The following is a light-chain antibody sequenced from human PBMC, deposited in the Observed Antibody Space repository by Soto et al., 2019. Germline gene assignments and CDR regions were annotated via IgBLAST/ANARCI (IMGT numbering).Light chain of an antibody. CDR3: QQYGSSTWT. V-gene: IGKV3-15*01. J-gene: IGKJ1*01. Sequence: EIVMTQSPATLSVSPGERATLSCRASQSITGNLTWYQQKPGQAPRLLIYDASTRATGIPARFSGSGSGTEFTLTISSLQSEDFAVYYCQQYGSSTWTFGQGTKVDIK. CDR1: QSITGN. CDR2: DAS.